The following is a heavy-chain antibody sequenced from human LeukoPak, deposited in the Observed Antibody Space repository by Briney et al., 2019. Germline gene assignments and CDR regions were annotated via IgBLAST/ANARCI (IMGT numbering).Heavy chain of an antibody. CDR1: GCTFSNCS. CDR2: ISSSSSYI. CDR3: ARSYYGSGIDY. Sequence: GGSLRLSCAASGCTFSNCSMAWVRQAPGKGLEWVSSISSSSSYIYYADSVKGRFTISRDNAKNSLYLQMNSLRVEDTAVYYCARSYYGSGIDYWGQGTLVAVSS. J-gene: IGHJ4*02. V-gene: IGHV3-21*01. D-gene: IGHD3-10*01.